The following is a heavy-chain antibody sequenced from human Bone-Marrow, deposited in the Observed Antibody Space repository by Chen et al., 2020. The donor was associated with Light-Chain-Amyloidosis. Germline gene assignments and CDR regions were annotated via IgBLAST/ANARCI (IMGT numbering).Heavy chain of an antibody. CDR2: MSYSGST. CDR1: GGSISINSYY. J-gene: IGHJ4*02. V-gene: IGHV4-39*01. CDR3: ARMFGFCSGGSCYSAYFDY. D-gene: IGHD2-15*01. Sequence: QLQLQESGPGLVRPSETLSLTCTVSGGSISINSYYWGWIRQPPGKGLEWIGSMSYSGSTYYSPVLMSVVTISVDTPKNYFSLWLNSVTAADTALYYCARMFGFCSGGSCYSAYFDYWGQGALVTVSS.